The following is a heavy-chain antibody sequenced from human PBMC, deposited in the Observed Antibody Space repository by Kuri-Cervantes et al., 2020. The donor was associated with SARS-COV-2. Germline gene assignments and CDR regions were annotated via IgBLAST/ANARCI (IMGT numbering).Heavy chain of an antibody. CDR1: GFTVSSNY. CDR3: ARWGGLGGRGTYYYFYAMDV. Sequence: GESLKISCAASGFTVSSNYMTWVRQAPGKGPEWVSIIYSDGSTFYADSVKGRFTISRDNSKNMLHPQMNSLRAEDTAVYYCARWGGLGGRGTYYYFYAMDVWGQGTTVTVSS. D-gene: IGHD3-16*01. CDR2: IYSDGST. V-gene: IGHV3-66*01. J-gene: IGHJ6*02.